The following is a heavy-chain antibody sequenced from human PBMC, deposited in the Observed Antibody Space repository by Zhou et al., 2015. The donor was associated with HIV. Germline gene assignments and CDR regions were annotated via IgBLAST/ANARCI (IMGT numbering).Heavy chain of an antibody. J-gene: IGHJ4*02. CDR3: ATTIILADSNGWYNFDY. CDR2: IWYDGSNK. D-gene: IGHD6-19*01. V-gene: IGHV3-33*01. Sequence: QVQLVESGGGVVQPGRSLRLSCAASGFTFSSYGMHWVRQAPGKGLEWVALIWYDGSNKYYADSVKGRFTISRDNSNNTVYLHVNSLRAEDTAIYYCATTIILADSNGWYNFDYWGQGTLVTVSS. CDR1: GFTFSSYG.